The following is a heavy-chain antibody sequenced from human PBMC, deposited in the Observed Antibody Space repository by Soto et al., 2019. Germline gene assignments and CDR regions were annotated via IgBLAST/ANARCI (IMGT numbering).Heavy chain of an antibody. Sequence: KTSGTLPLTCAVSVGSISSSNWWSWVRQPPGKGLEWIGEIYHSGSTNYNPSLKSRVTISVDKSKNQFSLKLSSVTAADTAVYYCARAWGGKQQLSDYWGQGTLVTVSS. V-gene: IGHV4-4*02. D-gene: IGHD6-13*01. CDR3: ARAWGGKQQLSDY. CDR1: VGSISSSNW. J-gene: IGHJ4*02. CDR2: IYHSGST.